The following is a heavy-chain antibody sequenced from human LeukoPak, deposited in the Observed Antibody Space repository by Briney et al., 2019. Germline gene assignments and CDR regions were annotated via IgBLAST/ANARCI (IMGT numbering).Heavy chain of an antibody. V-gene: IGHV1-18*01. CDR3: ARDSEHDFWSGYYPYYYYYMDV. Sequence: ASVKVSCKASGYTFTSYGISWVRQAPGQGLEWMGWISAYNGNTNYAQKLQGRVTMTTDTSTNTAYMELRSLRSDDAAVYYCARDSEHDFWSGYYPYYYYYMDVWGKGTTVTVSS. CDR1: GYTFTSYG. D-gene: IGHD3-3*01. J-gene: IGHJ6*03. CDR2: ISAYNGNT.